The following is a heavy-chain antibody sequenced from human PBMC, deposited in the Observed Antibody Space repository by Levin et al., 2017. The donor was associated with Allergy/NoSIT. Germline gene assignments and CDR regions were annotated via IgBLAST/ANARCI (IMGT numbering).Heavy chain of an antibody. CDR1: GGSVSGVNYY. CDR2: INYSGST. J-gene: IGHJ6*02. D-gene: IGHD5-24*01. Sequence: SETLSLTCSVSGGSVSGVNYYWNWIRQPPGTELEWIGYINYSGSTSYNPSLKSRVTISVDASKTHFFLQLTSVTAAATAVYFCAGDEIGYKFPLQYFYGMDVWGQGTTVTVSS. CDR3: AGDEIGYKFPLQYFYGMDV. V-gene: IGHV4-61*03.